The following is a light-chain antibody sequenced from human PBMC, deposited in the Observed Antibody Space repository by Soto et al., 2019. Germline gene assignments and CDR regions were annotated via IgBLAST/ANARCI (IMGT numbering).Light chain of an antibody. Sequence: QSVLTQPASVSGSPGQSITISCTGTNSDVGNYIYVSWYQQRSGKGPKLMIYEVSNRPSGVSNRFSGSKSGNTASLTISGLQAEDEADYYCSSYTSNTTPFVFGTGTKVTVL. CDR3: SSYTSNTTPFV. V-gene: IGLV2-14*01. CDR2: EVS. CDR1: NSDVGNYIY. J-gene: IGLJ1*01.